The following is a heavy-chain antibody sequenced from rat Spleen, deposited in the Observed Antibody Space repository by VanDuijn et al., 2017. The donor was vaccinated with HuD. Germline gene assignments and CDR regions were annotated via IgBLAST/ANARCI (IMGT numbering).Heavy chain of an antibody. J-gene: IGHJ2*01. CDR1: GFTFSSFA. V-gene: IGHV5S14*01. Sequence: EVQLVESGGGLVQPGRSLKLSCAASGFTFSSFAMAWVRQTPTKGLEWVASISTGGGNTYYRDSVKGRFTISRDNAKNTQYLQMDSLRSEDTATYYCARQGYYDGYYHSFDYWGQGVMVTVSS. CDR2: ISTGGGNT. D-gene: IGHD1-12*03. CDR3: ARQGYYDGYYHSFDY.